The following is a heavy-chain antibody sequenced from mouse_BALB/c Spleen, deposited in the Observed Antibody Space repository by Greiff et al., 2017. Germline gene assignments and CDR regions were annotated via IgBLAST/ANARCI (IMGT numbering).Heavy chain of an antibody. CDR3: ARKEDYYGSSGAMDY. CDR2: IDPYNGGT. D-gene: IGHD1-1*01. V-gene: IGHV1S135*01. Sequence: EVQVVESGPELVKPGASVKVSCKASGYSFTDYNMYWVKQSHGKSLEWIGYIDPYNGGTSYNQKFKGKATLTVDKSSSTAFMHLNSLTSEDSAVYYCARKEDYYGSSGAMDYWGQGTSVTVSS. J-gene: IGHJ4*01. CDR1: GYSFTDYN.